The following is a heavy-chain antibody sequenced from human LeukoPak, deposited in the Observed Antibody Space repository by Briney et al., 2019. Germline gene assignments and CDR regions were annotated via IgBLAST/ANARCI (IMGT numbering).Heavy chain of an antibody. J-gene: IGHJ5*02. Sequence: LRLSCAASGFTVSSNYMSWVRQHPGKGLEWIGYIYYSGSTYYNPSLKSRVTISVDTSKNQFSLKLSSVTAADTAVYYCARAQVYSSSWYDWFDPWGQGTLVTVSS. CDR1: GFTVSSNY. V-gene: IGHV4-31*02. CDR3: ARAQVYSSSWYDWFDP. CDR2: IYYSGST. D-gene: IGHD6-13*01.